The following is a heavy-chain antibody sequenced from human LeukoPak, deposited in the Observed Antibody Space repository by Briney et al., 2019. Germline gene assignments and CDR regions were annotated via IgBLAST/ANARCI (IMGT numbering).Heavy chain of an antibody. CDR3: ATGYGPMVQGVIIYY. CDR1: GYTLTEFS. Sequence: ASVKVSCKVPGYTLTEFSMHWVRQAPGKGLEWMGGFDPEDGETIYAQKFQGRVTMTEDTSTDTAYMELSSLRSEDTAVYYCATGYGPMVQGVIIYYWGQGTLVTISS. V-gene: IGHV1-24*01. J-gene: IGHJ4*02. D-gene: IGHD3-10*01. CDR2: FDPEDGET.